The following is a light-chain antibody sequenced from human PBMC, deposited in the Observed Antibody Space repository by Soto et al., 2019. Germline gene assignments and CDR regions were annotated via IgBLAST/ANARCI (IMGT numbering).Light chain of an antibody. V-gene: IGKV3-11*01. Sequence: EIVLTQSPATLSLSPGERVTLSCRASQSVSNSLAWYQQKPGQPPRPPIYDVSNRATGIPARFSGSGSGTDFTLTITSLEPEDFAVYFCHQRYNWPRVTFGQGTRLEI. CDR1: QSVSNS. J-gene: IGKJ5*01. CDR2: DVS. CDR3: HQRYNWPRVT.